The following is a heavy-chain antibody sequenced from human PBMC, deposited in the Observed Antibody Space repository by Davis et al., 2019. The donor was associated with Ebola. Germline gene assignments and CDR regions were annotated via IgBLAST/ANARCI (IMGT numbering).Heavy chain of an antibody. Sequence: ESLKISCAASGFTFSGSAMHWIRQPPGKGLEWIGEINHSGSTNYNPSLKSRVTISVDTSKNQFSLKLSSVTAADTAVYYCARMWAVDFWSGYRNYYYGMDVWGQGTTVTVSS. CDR1: GFTFSGSA. D-gene: IGHD3-3*01. CDR3: ARMWAVDFWSGYRNYYYGMDV. CDR2: INHSGST. J-gene: IGHJ6*02. V-gene: IGHV4-34*01.